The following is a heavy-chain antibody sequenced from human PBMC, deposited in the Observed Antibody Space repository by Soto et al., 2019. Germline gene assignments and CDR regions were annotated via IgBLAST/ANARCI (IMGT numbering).Heavy chain of an antibody. CDR1: GGSISSGGYY. CDR3: ALRLGDPGRLYFDY. J-gene: IGHJ4*02. D-gene: IGHD3-16*01. Sequence: QVQLQESGPGLVKPSQTLSLTCTVCGGSISSGGYYCSWIRQHPGKGLEWIGYIYYSGSTYYNPSLKSRVSISVDTSKNQFSLKLSSVTAADTAVYYCALRLGDPGRLYFDYWGQGTLVTVSS. V-gene: IGHV4-31*03. CDR2: IYYSGST.